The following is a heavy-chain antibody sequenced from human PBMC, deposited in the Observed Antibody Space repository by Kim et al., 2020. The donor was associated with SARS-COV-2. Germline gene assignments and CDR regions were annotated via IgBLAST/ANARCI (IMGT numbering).Heavy chain of an antibody. D-gene: IGHD3-10*01. CDR2: IYYSGST. CDR1: GGSISSSSYY. J-gene: IGHJ4*02. CDR3: ASPWFGEFPPL. V-gene: IGHV4-39*07. Sequence: SETLSLTCTVSGGSISSSSYYWGWIRQPPGKGLEWIGSIYYSGSTYYNPSLKSRVTISVDTSKNQFSLKLSSVTAADTAVYYCASPWFGEFPPLWGQGTLVTVSS.